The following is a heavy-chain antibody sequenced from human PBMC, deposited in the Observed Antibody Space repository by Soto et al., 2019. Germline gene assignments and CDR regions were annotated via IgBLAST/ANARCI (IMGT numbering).Heavy chain of an antibody. V-gene: IGHV1-58*02. Sequence: SVKVSCKASGFTFTSSAMQWVRQARGQRLEWIGWIVVGSGNTNYAQKFQERVTITRDMSTSTAYMELSSLRSEDTAVYYCAALSVGLRPSDAFDIWGQGTMVTVSS. CDR1: GFTFTSSA. J-gene: IGHJ3*02. CDR3: AALSVGLRPSDAFDI. D-gene: IGHD4-17*01. CDR2: IVVGSGNT.